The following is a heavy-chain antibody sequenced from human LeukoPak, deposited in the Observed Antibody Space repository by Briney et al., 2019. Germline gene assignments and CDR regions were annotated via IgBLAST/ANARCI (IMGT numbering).Heavy chain of an antibody. CDR2: INQDGSEK. D-gene: IGHD6-19*01. CDR3: ARDSITVTGYYYGMDV. Sequence: QPGGSLRLSCAASGFTFSSYWMSWVRQAPGKGLEWVANINQDGSEKYYVDSVKGRFTISRDNAKNSLYLQMNSLRAEDTAVYYCARDSITVTGYYYGMDVWGQGTTVTVSS. CDR1: GFTFSSYW. J-gene: IGHJ6*02. V-gene: IGHV3-7*01.